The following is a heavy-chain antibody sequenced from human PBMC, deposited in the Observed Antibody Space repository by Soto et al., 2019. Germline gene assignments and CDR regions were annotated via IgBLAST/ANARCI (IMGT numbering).Heavy chain of an antibody. D-gene: IGHD6-6*01. CDR2: ISYDGSNK. CDR3: AKDRYSSSLGRFFYYYYGMDV. CDR1: GFTFSSYG. V-gene: IGHV3-30*18. Sequence: ESGGGVVQPGRSLRLSCAASGFTFSSYGMHWVRQAPGKGLEWVAVISYDGSNKYYADSVKGRFTISRDNSKNTLYLQMNSLRAEDTAVYYCAKDRYSSSLGRFFYYYYGMDVWGQGTTVTVSS. J-gene: IGHJ6*02.